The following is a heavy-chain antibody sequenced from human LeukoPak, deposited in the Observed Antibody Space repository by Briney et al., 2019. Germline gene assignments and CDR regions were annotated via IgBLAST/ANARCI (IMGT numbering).Heavy chain of an antibody. J-gene: IGHJ6*03. CDR1: GYTFTGYY. CDR2: INPNSGGT. V-gene: IGHV1-2*02. Sequence: ASVKVSCKASGYTFTGYYMHWVRQAPGQGLEWMGWINPNSGGTNYAQKFQGRVTMTRDTSISTAYMELSRLRSDDTAVYYCARSGDYYYYYYYMDVWGKGTTVTVSS. D-gene: IGHD3-22*01. CDR3: ARSGDYYYYYYYMDV.